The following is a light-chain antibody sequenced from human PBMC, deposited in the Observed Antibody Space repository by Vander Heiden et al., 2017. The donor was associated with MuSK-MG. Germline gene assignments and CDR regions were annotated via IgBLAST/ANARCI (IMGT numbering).Light chain of an antibody. V-gene: IGKV1-39*01. Sequence: DIQMTQSPSSVSAFVGDRLTITCRASQSINSYLNWYQQKPGKAPNLLIYASSALHSGVPSRFSGSTSATEFTLSISRLQPEDVATYYCQQTDSIPHTFGQGTKVXIE. CDR1: QSINSY. CDR2: ASS. CDR3: QQTDSIPHT. J-gene: IGKJ2*01.